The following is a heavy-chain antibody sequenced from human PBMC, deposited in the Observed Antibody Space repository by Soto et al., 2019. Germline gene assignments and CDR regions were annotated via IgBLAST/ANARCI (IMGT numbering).Heavy chain of an antibody. CDR3: AGGKNNVFWSGYYTVLWVHWFDP. D-gene: IGHD3-3*01. Sequence: SETLSLTCAVYGGSFSGYYWSWIRQPPGKGLEWIGEINHSGSTNYNPSLKSRVTISVDTSKNQFSLKLSSVTAADTAVYYCAGGKNNVFWSGYYTVLWVHWFDPWGKGTLVTVSS. J-gene: IGHJ5*02. CDR2: INHSGST. V-gene: IGHV4-34*01. CDR1: GGSFSGYY.